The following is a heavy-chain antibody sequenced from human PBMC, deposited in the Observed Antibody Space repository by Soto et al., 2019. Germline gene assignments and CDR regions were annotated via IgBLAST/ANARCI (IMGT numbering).Heavy chain of an antibody. Sequence: EVLLLESGGGLVQPGGSLRLSCAASGFTFSSYAMRWVRQAPVKGLEWVSALSGSGGSTYYADSVKGRFTISRDNSKNTLYLQMNSLRSEDTAVYYCARRGSGSYYDYWGQGNLVTVSS. CDR3: ARRGSGSYYDY. V-gene: IGHV3-23*01. J-gene: IGHJ4*02. D-gene: IGHD1-26*01. CDR2: LSGSGGST. CDR1: GFTFSSYA.